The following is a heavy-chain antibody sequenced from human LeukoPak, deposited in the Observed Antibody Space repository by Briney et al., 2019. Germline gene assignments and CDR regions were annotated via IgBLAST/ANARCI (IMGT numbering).Heavy chain of an antibody. D-gene: IGHD2-2*02. Sequence: PGESLKISCTGSGYSFTSYWIGWVRQIAGKGLEWMWIIYPGDSDTRYSPSFQAQAIISADKSISTAYLQWSSLKASDTAMYYCARHGRYCSSTSCYSLLSDYYYYYGMDVWGQGTTVTVSS. CDR1: GYSFTSYW. J-gene: IGHJ6*02. CDR2: IYPGDSDT. V-gene: IGHV5-51*01. CDR3: ARHGRYCSSTSCYSLLSDYYYYYGMDV.